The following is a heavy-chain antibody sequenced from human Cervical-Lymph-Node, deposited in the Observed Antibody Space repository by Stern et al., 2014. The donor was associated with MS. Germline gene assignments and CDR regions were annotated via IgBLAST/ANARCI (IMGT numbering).Heavy chain of an antibody. J-gene: IGHJ6*02. V-gene: IGHV1-2*02. Sequence: VPLLQPWAEVKKPGASVQVSCKASGFTFSNYYIHWLRQAPGQRPEWMGRISPKNGDTNYAPKFQGRVTMTRDTSIGLVSLEVTGLRFDDTAVYYCAENMDVWGQGTMVTVSS. CDR3: AENMDV. CDR1: GFTFSNYY. CDR2: ISPKNGDT.